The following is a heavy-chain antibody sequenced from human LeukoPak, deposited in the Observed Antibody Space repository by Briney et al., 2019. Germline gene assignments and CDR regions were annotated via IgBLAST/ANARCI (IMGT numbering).Heavy chain of an antibody. CDR2: ISAYNGNT. V-gene: IGHV1-18*01. CDR3: ASIAYSSGWYDFDY. J-gene: IGHJ4*01. CDR1: GYTFTSYG. Sequence: GASVKVSCKASGYTFTSYGISWVRQAPGQGLEWMGWISAYNGNTNYAQKLQGRVTMTTDTSTSTAYMELRGLRSDDTAVYYCASIAYSSGWYDFDYWGQGTLLTVSS. D-gene: IGHD6-19*01.